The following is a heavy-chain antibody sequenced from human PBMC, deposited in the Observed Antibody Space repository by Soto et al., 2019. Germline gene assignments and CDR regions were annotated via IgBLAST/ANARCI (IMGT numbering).Heavy chain of an antibody. D-gene: IGHD2-15*01. Sequence: PGGSLRLSCAASGFTFSNYAMSWVLQAPGKGLEWVAAISYDGSNEYYADSVKGRFTISRDYSKKMLYLQMDSLRPEDTAVYYCAKDGAPRYCTRSSCHPAGAYWGQGTLVTVSS. CDR2: ISYDGSNE. V-gene: IGHV3-30*18. CDR1: GFTFSNYA. J-gene: IGHJ4*02. CDR3: AKDGAPRYCTRSSCHPAGAY.